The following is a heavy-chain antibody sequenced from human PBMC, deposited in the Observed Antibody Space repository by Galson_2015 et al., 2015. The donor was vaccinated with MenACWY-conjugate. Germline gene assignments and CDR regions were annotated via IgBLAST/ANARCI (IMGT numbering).Heavy chain of an antibody. Sequence: SLRLSCAASGFTFSGYAMTWVRQAPGKGLEWVSVISGSGGTIYYAESVKGRFTISRDNSKNTLFLEMNSLRAEDTAVYYCAKKFGSSSWFRGFDSWGQGTLSPSPQ. J-gene: IGHJ4*02. CDR1: GFTFSGYA. D-gene: IGHD6-13*01. CDR2: ISGSGGTI. V-gene: IGHV3-23*01. CDR3: AKKFGSSSWFRGFDS.